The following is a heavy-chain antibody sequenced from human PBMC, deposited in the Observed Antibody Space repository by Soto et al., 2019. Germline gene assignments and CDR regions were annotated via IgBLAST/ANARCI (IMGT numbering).Heavy chain of an antibody. CDR2: MNPNSGNT. J-gene: IGHJ6*03. Sequence: ASVKVSCKASGYTFTSYDINWVRQATGQGLEWMGWMNPNSGNTGYAQKFQGRVTMTRNTSISTAYMELSSLRSEDTAVYYCARREGISITIFGVVMNYYYYMDVWGKGTTVTVSS. D-gene: IGHD3-3*01. CDR3: ARREGISITIFGVVMNYYYYMDV. CDR1: GYTFTSYD. V-gene: IGHV1-8*01.